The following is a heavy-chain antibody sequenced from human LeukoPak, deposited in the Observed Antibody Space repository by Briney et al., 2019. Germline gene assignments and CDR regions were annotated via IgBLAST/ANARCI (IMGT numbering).Heavy chain of an antibody. Sequence: GRSLRLSCAASGFTFSSYGMHWVRQAPGKGLEWVAVIWYDGSNKYYADSVKGRFTISRDNSKNTLYLQMNSLRAEDTAVYYCARSAVAGYFDCWGQGTLVTVSS. D-gene: IGHD6-19*01. CDR2: IWYDGSNK. J-gene: IGHJ4*02. CDR1: GFTFSSYG. V-gene: IGHV3-33*01. CDR3: ARSAVAGYFDC.